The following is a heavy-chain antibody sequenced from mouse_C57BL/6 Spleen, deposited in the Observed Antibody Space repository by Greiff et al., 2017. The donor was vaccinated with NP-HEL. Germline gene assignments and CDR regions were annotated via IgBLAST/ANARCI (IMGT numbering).Heavy chain of an antibody. D-gene: IGHD5-2*01. J-gene: IGHJ1*01. Sequence: QVQLQQSGAELVRPGTSVKVSCKASGYAFTNYLIEWVKQRPGQGLEWIGVINPGSGGTNYNEKFKGKATLTADKSSSSAYMQLSSLTSEDSAVYFCARENNFDVWGPGTTVTVSS. V-gene: IGHV1-54*01. CDR3: ARENNFDV. CDR2: INPGSGGT. CDR1: GYAFTNYL.